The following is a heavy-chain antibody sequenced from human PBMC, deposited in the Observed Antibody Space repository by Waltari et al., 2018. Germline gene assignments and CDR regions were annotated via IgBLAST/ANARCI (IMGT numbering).Heavy chain of an antibody. J-gene: IGHJ5*02. V-gene: IGHV4-38-2*01. D-gene: IGHD2-15*01. CDR3: ARNRGYCSGGSCQNWFDP. CDR1: GYSISSGYY. Sequence: QVQLQESGPGLVKPSETLSLTCAVSGYSISSGYYWGWIRQPPGQGLEWIGSIYHTGSAYYNPSLKSRVTISVDTSKNQFSLKLNSVTAADTAVYYCARNRGYCSGGSCQNWFDPWGQGTLVTVSS. CDR2: IYHTGSA.